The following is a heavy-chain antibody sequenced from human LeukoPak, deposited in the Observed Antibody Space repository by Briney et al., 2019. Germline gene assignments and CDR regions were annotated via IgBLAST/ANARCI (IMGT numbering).Heavy chain of an antibody. V-gene: IGHV5-51*01. CDR2: IYPGDSDT. CDR1: GYSFTSYW. J-gene: IGHJ6*03. D-gene: IGHD3-3*01. Sequence: GESLKISCKGSGYSFTSYWIGWVRQMPGKGLEWMGIIYPGDSDTRYSPSFQGQVTISADKSISTAYLQWSSLKASDTAMYYCARPYYDFWSGYYRSHYYYYMDVWGKGTTVTVSS. CDR3: ARPYYDFWSGYYRSHYYYYMDV.